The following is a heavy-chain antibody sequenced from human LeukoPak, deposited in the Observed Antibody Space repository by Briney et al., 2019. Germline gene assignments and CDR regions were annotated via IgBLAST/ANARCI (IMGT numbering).Heavy chain of an antibody. J-gene: IGHJ6*03. D-gene: IGHD3-16*02. CDR2: MYVTGT. CDR3: ARHIGGGIEDMDV. Sequence: SETLSLTCTVSGGSIGAYCWSWIWQSPGKGLGWIGYMYVTGTRYNSYLQSRVTISVDRSTNQFSLKMSSVTPAHPAVYYCARHIGGGIEDMDVWGKGTKVIASS. CDR1: GGSIGAYC. V-gene: IGHV4-59*08.